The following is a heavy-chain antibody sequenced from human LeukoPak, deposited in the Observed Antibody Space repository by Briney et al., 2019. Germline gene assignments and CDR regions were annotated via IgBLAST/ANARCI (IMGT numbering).Heavy chain of an antibody. V-gene: IGHV1-24*01. J-gene: IGHJ4*02. Sequence: ASVKVSCKVSGYTLTELSMHWVRQAPGKGLEWMGGFDPEDGETIYAQKFQGRVTMTEDTSTDTAYMELSSLRSEDTAVYCCARDRTHYYESSGYYSRWEYWGQGTLVTVSS. CDR1: GYTLTELS. CDR2: FDPEDGET. D-gene: IGHD3-22*01. CDR3: ARDRTHYYESSGYYSRWEY.